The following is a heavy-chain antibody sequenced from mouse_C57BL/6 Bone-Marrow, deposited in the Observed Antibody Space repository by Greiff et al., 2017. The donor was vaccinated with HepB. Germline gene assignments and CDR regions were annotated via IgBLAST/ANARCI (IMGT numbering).Heavy chain of an antibody. V-gene: IGHV1-81*01. J-gene: IGHJ3*01. CDR1: GYTFTSYG. Sequence: VQLQQSGAELARPGASVKLSCKASGYTFTSYGISWVKQRTGQGLEWIGEIYPRSGNTYYNEKFKGKATLAADKSSSTAYLELRSLTSEDSAVYFCSRLNCGSSYGFAYWGQGTLVTVSA. CDR3: SRLNCGSSYGFAY. D-gene: IGHD1-1*01. CDR2: IYPRSGNT.